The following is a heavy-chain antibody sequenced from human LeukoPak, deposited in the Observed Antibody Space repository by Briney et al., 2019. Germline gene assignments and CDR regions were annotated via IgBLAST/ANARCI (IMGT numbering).Heavy chain of an antibody. CDR1: GYTFTGYY. CDR2: VNPSGDST. CDR3: ARVRDGYNDAYGI. D-gene: IGHD5-24*01. J-gene: IGHJ3*02. Sequence: ASVKVSCKASGYTFTGYYIHWVRQAPGQGLEWMGIVNPSGDSTNYAQNFQGRVTMTGDTSTSTVYMELSSLRSEDTAVYYCARVRDGYNDAYGIWGQGTMVTVPS. V-gene: IGHV1-46*01.